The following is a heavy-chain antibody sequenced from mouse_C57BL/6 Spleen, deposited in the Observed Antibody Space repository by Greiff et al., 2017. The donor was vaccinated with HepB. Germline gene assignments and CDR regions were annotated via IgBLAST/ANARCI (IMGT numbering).Heavy chain of an antibody. CDR2: IDPETGGT. J-gene: IGHJ1*03. D-gene: IGHD2-2*01. CDR1: GYTFTDYE. Sequence: VQGVESGAELVRPGASVTLSCKASGYTFTDYEMHWVKQTPVHGLEWIGAIDPETGGTAYNQKFKGKAILTADKSSSTAYMELRSLTSEDSAVYYCTRWLLRYFGVWGTGTTVTVSS. CDR3: TRWLLRYFGV. V-gene: IGHV1-15*01.